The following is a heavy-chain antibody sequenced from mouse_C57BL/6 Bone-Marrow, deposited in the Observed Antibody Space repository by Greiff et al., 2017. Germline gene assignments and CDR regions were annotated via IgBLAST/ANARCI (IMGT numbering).Heavy chain of an antibody. Sequence: QVQLQQSGPELVKPGASVKISCKASGYAFSSSWMNWVKQRPGKGLEWIGRIYPGDGDTNYNGKFKGKATLTADKSSSTAYMQLSSLTSEDSAVYCCARTSYYYGEGYFDYWGQGTTLTVSS. V-gene: IGHV1-82*01. CDR1: GYAFSSSW. D-gene: IGHD1-1*01. CDR3: ARTSYYYGEGYFDY. CDR2: IYPGDGDT. J-gene: IGHJ2*01.